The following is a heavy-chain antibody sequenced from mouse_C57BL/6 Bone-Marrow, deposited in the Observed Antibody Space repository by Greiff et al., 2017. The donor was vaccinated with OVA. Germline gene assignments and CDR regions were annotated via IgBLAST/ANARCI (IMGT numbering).Heavy chain of an antibody. Sequence: EVKLMESGPELVKPGASVKISCKASGYSFTGYYMNWVKQSPEKSLEWIGEINPSTGGTTYNQKFKAKATLTVDKSSSTAYMQLKSLTSEDSAVYYCARWLLPYFDYWGQGTTLTVSS. CDR1: GYSFTGYY. V-gene: IGHV1-42*01. J-gene: IGHJ2*01. D-gene: IGHD2-3*01. CDR2: INPSTGGT. CDR3: ARWLLPYFDY.